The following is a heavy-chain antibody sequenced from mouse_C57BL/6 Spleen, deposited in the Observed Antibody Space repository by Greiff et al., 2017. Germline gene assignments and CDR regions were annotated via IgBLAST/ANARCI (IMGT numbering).Heavy chain of an antibody. Sequence: VQLQQPGAELVKPGASVKLSCKASGYTFTSYWMQWVKQRPGQGLEWIGEIDPSDSYTNYTQKFKGKATLTVDTSSSTAYMQLSSLTSEDSAVYYCARDAMDYWGQGTSVTVSS. CDR1: GYTFTSYW. CDR2: IDPSDSYT. J-gene: IGHJ4*01. CDR3: ARDAMDY. V-gene: IGHV1-50*01.